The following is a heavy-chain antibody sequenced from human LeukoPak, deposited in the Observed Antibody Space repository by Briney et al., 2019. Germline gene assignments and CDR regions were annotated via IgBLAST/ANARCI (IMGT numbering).Heavy chain of an antibody. CDR1: GFTFSSYS. V-gene: IGHV3-48*01. CDR3: AREGPYYDSSGYAVRYYYYYYMDV. Sequence: GGSLRLSCAASGFTFSSYSMNWVRQAPGKGLEWVSYISSSSSTIYYADSVKGRFTISRDNAKNSLYLQMNSLRAEDAAVYYCAREGPYYDSSGYAVRYYYYYYMDVWGKGTTVTVSS. J-gene: IGHJ6*03. CDR2: ISSSSSTI. D-gene: IGHD3-22*01.